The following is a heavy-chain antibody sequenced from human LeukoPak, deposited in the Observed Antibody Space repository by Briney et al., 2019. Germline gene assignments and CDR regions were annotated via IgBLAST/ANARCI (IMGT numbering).Heavy chain of an antibody. V-gene: IGHV1-69*04. J-gene: IGHJ4*02. CDR3: ARGRDIVLMVYAMGGFDY. CDR1: RGTFISYA. Sequence: SVTASCMASRGTFISYAISWVRQAPGPGLEWMGRIIPILGIANYAQKFQGRVTITADKSTSTAYMELSSLRSEDTAVYYCARGRDIVLMVYAMGGFDYWGQGTLVTVSS. CDR2: IIPILGIA. D-gene: IGHD2-8*01.